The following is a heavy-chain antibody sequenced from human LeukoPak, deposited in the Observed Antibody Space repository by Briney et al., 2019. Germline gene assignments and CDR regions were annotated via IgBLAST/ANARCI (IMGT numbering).Heavy chain of an antibody. D-gene: IGHD6-19*01. V-gene: IGHV3-23*01. Sequence: GGSLRLSCAASGFTFSSYAMSWVRQATGKGLEWVSAISGSGGSTYYADSVKGRFTISRDNSKNPLYLKKNILRAEDTAVYYCAKVAVAGLYYFDYWGQGTLVTVSS. CDR3: AKVAVAGLYYFDY. CDR1: GFTFSSYA. CDR2: ISGSGGST. J-gene: IGHJ4*02.